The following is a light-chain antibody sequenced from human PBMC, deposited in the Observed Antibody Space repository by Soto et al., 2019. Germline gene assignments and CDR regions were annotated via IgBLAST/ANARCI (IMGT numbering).Light chain of an antibody. Sequence: DVVLTQSPLSLPLALGQPASISCRSIQGLVHRDGHTYLTWFHLRPGQSPRRLIYKVSHRDSGVPDRSSGYGSSTHFTMKIRRVAAEAVGTYYCTQGTHWPWTLSHGTKVEL. CDR2: KVS. CDR3: TQGTHWPWT. CDR1: QGLVHRDGHTY. J-gene: IGKJ1*01. V-gene: IGKV2-30*02.